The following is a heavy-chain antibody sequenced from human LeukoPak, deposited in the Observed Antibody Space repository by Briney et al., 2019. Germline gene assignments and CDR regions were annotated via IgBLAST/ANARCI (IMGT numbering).Heavy chain of an antibody. CDR1: GGSISSYY. V-gene: IGHV4-4*07. Sequence: PSETLPLTCTVSGGSISSYYWSWIRQPAGKGLEWIGRIYTSGSTNYNPSLKSRVTMSVDTSKNQFSLKLSSVTAADTAVYYCARDPQAVAGRRSYYYYCMDVWGKGTTVTVSS. CDR3: ARDPQAVAGRRSYYYYCMDV. J-gene: IGHJ6*03. CDR2: IYTSGST. D-gene: IGHD6-19*01.